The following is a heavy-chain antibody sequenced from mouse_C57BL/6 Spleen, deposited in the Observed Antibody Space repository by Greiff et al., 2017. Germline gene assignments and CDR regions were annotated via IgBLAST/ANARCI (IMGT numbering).Heavy chain of an antibody. CDR3: AREGYYGSSLYYAMDY. J-gene: IGHJ4*01. Sequence: DVKLVESGGGLVKPGGSLKLSCAASGFTFSSYAMSWVRQTPEKRLEWVATISDGGSYTYYPDNVKGRFTISRDNAKNNLYLQMSHLKSEDTAMYYCAREGYYGSSLYYAMDYWGQGTSVTVSS. CDR2: ISDGGSYT. D-gene: IGHD1-1*01. CDR1: GFTFSSYA. V-gene: IGHV5-4*01.